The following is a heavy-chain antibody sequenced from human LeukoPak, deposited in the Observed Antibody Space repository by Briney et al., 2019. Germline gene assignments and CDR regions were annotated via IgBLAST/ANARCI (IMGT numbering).Heavy chain of an antibody. V-gene: IGHV4-39*07. CDR3: ARGPYYYMDV. Sequence: SETLSLTCTVSGGSISSYYWSWIRQPPGKGLEWIGSIYYSGSTYYNPSLKSRVTISVDRPKNQFSLKLSSVTVADTAVYYCARGPYYYMDVWGKGTTVTVSS. J-gene: IGHJ6*03. CDR2: IYYSGST. CDR1: GGSISSYY.